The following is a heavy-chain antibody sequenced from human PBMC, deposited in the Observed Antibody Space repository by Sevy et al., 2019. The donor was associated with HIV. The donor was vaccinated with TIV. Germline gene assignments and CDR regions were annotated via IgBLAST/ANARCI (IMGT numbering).Heavy chain of an antibody. J-gene: IGHJ4*02. Sequence: SETLSLTCTVSGGSISSYYWSWIRQPPGKGLEWIGYIYYSGSTNYNPSLKSRVTISVDTSKNQFSLKLSSVTAADTAVYYCARDLYSYGNFDYWGQGTLVIVSS. CDR1: GGSISSYY. CDR2: IYYSGST. V-gene: IGHV4-59*01. CDR3: ARDLYSYGNFDY. D-gene: IGHD5-18*01.